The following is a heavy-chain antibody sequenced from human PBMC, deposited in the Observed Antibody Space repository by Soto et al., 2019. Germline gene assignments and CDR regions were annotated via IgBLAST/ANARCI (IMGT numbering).Heavy chain of an antibody. CDR3: ARGGSFCSSTSCYTGWFDP. Sequence: GASVKVSCKVSGNTLIELSMHWVRQAPGKGLEWMGGFDPGDGETIYAQKFQGRVTMTEDTSTDTAYMELSSLRSEDTAVYYCARGGSFCSSTSCYTGWFDPWGQGTLVTVSS. V-gene: IGHV1-24*01. CDR1: GNTLIELS. J-gene: IGHJ5*02. CDR2: FDPGDGET. D-gene: IGHD2-2*02.